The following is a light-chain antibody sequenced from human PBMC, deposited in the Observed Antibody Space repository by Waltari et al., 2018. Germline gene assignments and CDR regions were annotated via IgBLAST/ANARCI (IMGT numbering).Light chain of an antibody. CDR1: SLRRYY. Sequence: SSELTQDPAVSVALGPTVSITCQGDSLRRYYASWYQPRPGQAPILIRYGPDNRPSGIPDRFSGSTSGNTASLTITGAQAEDEADYYCLSRDTTSTRVFGGGTRLTV. J-gene: IGLJ3*02. CDR2: GPD. CDR3: LSRDTTSTRV. V-gene: IGLV3-19*01.